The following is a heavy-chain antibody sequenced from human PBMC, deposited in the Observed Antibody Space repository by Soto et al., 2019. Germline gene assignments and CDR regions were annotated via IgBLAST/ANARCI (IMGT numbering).Heavy chain of an antibody. Sequence: EVQLLESGGGLVQPGWSLRLSCAASGFTFSSYAMSWVRQAPGKGLEWVSVISGNSAATYYADSVKGRFTISRDNSKNTLYMQMNSLRVDDTAVYYCARGGGTSWYGYWGQGNLVTVSS. D-gene: IGHD6-13*01. V-gene: IGHV3-23*01. CDR1: GFTFSSYA. J-gene: IGHJ4*02. CDR3: ARGGGTSWYGY. CDR2: ISGNSAAT.